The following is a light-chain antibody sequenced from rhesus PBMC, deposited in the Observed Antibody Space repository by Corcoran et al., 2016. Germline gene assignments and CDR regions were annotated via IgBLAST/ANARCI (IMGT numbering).Light chain of an antibody. CDR2: ATS. CDR1: QDISNA. V-gene: IGKV1-33*01. J-gene: IGKJ4*01. Sequence: DIQMSQSPSSLSASVGDKVTISCRASQDISNALAWFQQKPGKAPKPLIYATSNLESGVPSRFSGSRSGTDFTLTIISLQPEDFATYYCQQGYNSPLTFGGGTKVEIK. CDR3: QQGYNSPLT.